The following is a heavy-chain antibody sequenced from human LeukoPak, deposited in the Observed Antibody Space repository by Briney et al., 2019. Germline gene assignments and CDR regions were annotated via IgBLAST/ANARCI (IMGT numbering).Heavy chain of an antibody. CDR2: MNSDGSST. D-gene: IGHD6-19*01. CDR3: ATVSRSSGRGYFDY. Sequence: QPGGSLRLSCAASRFPFSNYWMHWVRQAPGKGLVWVSRMNSDGSSTSYADSVKGRFTISRDNAKNTLYLQMNSLRAVDAAVYYCATVSRSSGRGYFDYWGPGTLVTVSS. J-gene: IGHJ4*02. CDR1: RFPFSNYW. V-gene: IGHV3-74*01.